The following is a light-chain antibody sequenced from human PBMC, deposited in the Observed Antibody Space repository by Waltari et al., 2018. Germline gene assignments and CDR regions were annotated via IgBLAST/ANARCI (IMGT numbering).Light chain of an antibody. V-gene: IGKV1-5*01. CDR3: QEYNTYT. CDR2: DAS. Sequence: DIQMTQSPSTLSASVGDRVTITCRASQTIGRWLAWYQQKPGKAPRLLIYDASTLEAGVPLRFSGSTSGTEFTFTISSLQPVDFATYYCQEYNTYTFGQGTKLEIK. J-gene: IGKJ2*01. CDR1: QTIGRW.